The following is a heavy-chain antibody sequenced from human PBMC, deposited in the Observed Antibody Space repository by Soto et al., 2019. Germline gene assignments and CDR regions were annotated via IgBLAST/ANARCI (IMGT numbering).Heavy chain of an antibody. J-gene: IGHJ4*02. CDR3: AIGPRMWLAGGGY. CDR1: GGSFSGYY. Sequence: SQTLSLTCAVYGGSFSGYYWSWIRQPPGKGLEWLGEINHSGITDYNPSLKSRITISIDTSKKQFSLKLNSVTAADTAVYYCAIGPRMWLAGGGYWGQGTQVTVS. V-gene: IGHV4-34*01. D-gene: IGHD6-19*01. CDR2: INHSGIT.